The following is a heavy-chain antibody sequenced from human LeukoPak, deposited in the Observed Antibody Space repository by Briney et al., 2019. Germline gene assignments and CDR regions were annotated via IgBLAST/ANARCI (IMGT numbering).Heavy chain of an antibody. J-gene: IGHJ6*02. V-gene: IGHV4-39*02. CDR3: AREDYGDYSYYYYYGMDV. CDR1: GGSISSSSYY. Sequence: KPSETLSLTCTVSGGSISSSSYYWGWIRQPPGKGLEWIGSIYYSGSTYYNPSLKSRVTISVDTSKNQFSLKLSSVTAADTAVYCCAREDYGDYSYYYYYGMDVWGQGTTVTVSS. CDR2: IYYSGST. D-gene: IGHD4-17*01.